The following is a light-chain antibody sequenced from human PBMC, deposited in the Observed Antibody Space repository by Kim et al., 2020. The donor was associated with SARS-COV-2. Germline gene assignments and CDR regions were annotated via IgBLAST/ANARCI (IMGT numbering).Light chain of an antibody. V-gene: IGLV2-14*03. Sequence: GQSITISCTGTSSDVGGYNFVSWYQQHPGKAPKLLSYNVNKRPSGVSNRFSGSKSGNTASLTISGLQAEDEADYYCSSYAGSSTAVFGGGTQLTVL. J-gene: IGLJ2*01. CDR2: NVN. CDR3: SSYAGSSTAV. CDR1: SSDVGGYNF.